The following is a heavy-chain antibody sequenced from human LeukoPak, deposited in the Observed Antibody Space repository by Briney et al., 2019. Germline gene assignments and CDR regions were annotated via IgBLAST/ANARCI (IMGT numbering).Heavy chain of an antibody. CDR2: IIHSGRT. D-gene: IGHD2-2*02. J-gene: IGHJ3*02. V-gene: IGHV4-34*12. Sequence: SETLSLTCAVYGGSFNGYYWSWIRQPPGKGLEWIGEIIHSGRTSYNPSLKGRVTISIDTSKQQFSLNLSSVTAADTAIYYCARHLCTTSTTCYTAFDIWDQGTMVTVSS. CDR1: GGSFNGYY. CDR3: ARHLCTTSTTCYTAFDI.